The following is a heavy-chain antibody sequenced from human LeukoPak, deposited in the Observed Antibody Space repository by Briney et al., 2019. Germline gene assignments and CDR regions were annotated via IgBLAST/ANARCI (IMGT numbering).Heavy chain of an antibody. Sequence: SETLSLTCTVSGGSISSYYRSWIRQPPGKGLEWIGYIYYSGSTNYNPSLKSRVTISVDTSKNQFSLKLSSVTAADTAVYYCAREREYCGGDCYSEFDYWGQGTLVTVSS. V-gene: IGHV4-59*01. CDR3: AREREYCGGDCYSEFDY. CDR1: GGSISSYY. D-gene: IGHD2-21*02. CDR2: IYYSGST. J-gene: IGHJ4*02.